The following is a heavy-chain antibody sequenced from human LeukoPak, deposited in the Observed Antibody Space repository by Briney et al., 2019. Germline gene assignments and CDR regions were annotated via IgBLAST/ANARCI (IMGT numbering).Heavy chain of an antibody. Sequence: SETLSLTCNVSGDAVINNHYYWGWIRQSPGKGLEWIANIFYSGALFSRGDTYYNPSLKSRDTISVDTSNNQFSLKVRSVTAADTAVYYCASWRGYRGYDYGFDYWGQGTLVTVSS. CDR2: IFYSGALFSRGDT. D-gene: IGHD5-12*01. CDR3: ASWRGYRGYDYGFDY. V-gene: IGHV4-39*07. CDR1: GDAVINNHYY. J-gene: IGHJ4*02.